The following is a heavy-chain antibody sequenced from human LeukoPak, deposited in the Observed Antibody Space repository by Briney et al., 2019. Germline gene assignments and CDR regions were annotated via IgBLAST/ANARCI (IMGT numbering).Heavy chain of an antibody. Sequence: SETLSLTCTVSGDSFTSVTDYWAWIRQPPGKGLEWIASGDYSGGTYYNPSLESRVAISADMSKNQISLKLTSVTGADTAVYYCARDLGGLTGADYWGQGTLVPVSS. J-gene: IGHJ4*02. D-gene: IGHD7-27*01. CDR3: ARDLGGLTGADY. CDR1: GDSFTSVTDY. CDR2: GDYSGGT. V-gene: IGHV4-39*07.